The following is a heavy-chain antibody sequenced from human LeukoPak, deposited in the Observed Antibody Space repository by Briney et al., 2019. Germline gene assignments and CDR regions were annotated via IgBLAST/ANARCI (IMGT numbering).Heavy chain of an antibody. J-gene: IGHJ4*02. CDR3: ARRGYYYDSSGSPGYYFDY. V-gene: IGHV4-39*01. D-gene: IGHD3-22*01. Sequence: SETLSLTCTVSGGSISSSSYYWGWIRQPPGKGLEWIGSIYYSGSTYYNPSLKSRVTISVDTSKNQFSLKLSSVTAADTAAYYCARRGYYYDSSGSPGYYFDYWGQGTLVTVSS. CDR2: IYYSGST. CDR1: GGSISSSSYY.